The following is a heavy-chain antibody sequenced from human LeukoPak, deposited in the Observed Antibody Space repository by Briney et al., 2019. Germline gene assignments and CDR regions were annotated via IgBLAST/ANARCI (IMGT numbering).Heavy chain of an antibody. CDR2: IYYSGST. J-gene: IGHJ4*02. Sequence: SETLSLTCTVSGDSISGNYWSWIRQPPGKGLEWIGYIYYSGSTNYNPSLKSRVTISLDTSKNQFSLKLSSVTAADTAVYYCATIMYSSTWYYFDYWGQGTLVTVSS. CDR1: GDSISGNY. V-gene: IGHV4-59*01. D-gene: IGHD6-13*01. CDR3: ATIMYSSTWYYFDY.